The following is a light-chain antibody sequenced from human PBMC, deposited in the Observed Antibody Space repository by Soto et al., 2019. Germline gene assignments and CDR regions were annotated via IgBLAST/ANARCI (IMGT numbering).Light chain of an antibody. CDR2: TAS. CDR1: RIIGHNY. CDR3: HQDFNLPWT. V-gene: IGKV3-20*01. Sequence: DTVLTQSPDNLSLSPCDRATLSCRPSRIIGHNYLAWYQQKPGQAPRLLIYTASRRATGIPDRFSGSGSGTEFTLTISSLQPEDFAVYFCHQDFNLPWTFGQGTKVDIK. J-gene: IGKJ1*01.